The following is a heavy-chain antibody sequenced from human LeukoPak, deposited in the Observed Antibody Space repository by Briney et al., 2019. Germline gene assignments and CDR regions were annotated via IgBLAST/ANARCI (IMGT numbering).Heavy chain of an antibody. Sequence: SVKVSCKASGGTFSSYAISWVRQAPGQGLEWMGRIIPILGIANYAQKFQGRVTITADKSTSTAYMELSSLRSEDTAVYYCARGGIYYYYYGMDVWGQGTTVTVSS. CDR2: IIPILGIA. J-gene: IGHJ6*02. CDR1: GGTFSSYA. V-gene: IGHV1-69*04. D-gene: IGHD3-16*01. CDR3: ARGGIYYYYYGMDV.